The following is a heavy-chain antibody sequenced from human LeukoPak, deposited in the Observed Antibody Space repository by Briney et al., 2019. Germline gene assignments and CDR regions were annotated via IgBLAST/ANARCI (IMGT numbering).Heavy chain of an antibody. CDR1: GLTFDDYA. D-gene: IGHD5-18*01. J-gene: IGHJ4*02. CDR2: IRWNRGSI. Sequence: GGSLTLSCAASGLTFDDYATHWVRQGPGKGLEWVSGIRWNRGSIGYADAVKGRFTISRDNAKNSLYLEMNSLRAEDMAFYYCAKATGYSSGSVDYWGQGTLVTVSS. CDR3: AKATGYSSGSVDY. V-gene: IGHV3-9*03.